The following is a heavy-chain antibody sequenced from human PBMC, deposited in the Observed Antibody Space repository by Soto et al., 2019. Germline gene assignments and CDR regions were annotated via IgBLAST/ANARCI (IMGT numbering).Heavy chain of an antibody. D-gene: IGHD4-17*01. Sequence: QVQLVESGGGVVQPGRSLRLSCAASGFTFSSYGMHWVRQAPGKGLEWVAVISYDGSNKYYADSVKGRFTISRDNSKNTLYLQMNSLRAEDTAMYYCAKDPGGTSADYDFDYWGQGTLIPVSS. J-gene: IGHJ4*02. V-gene: IGHV3-30*18. CDR3: AKDPGGTSADYDFDY. CDR1: GFTFSSYG. CDR2: ISYDGSNK.